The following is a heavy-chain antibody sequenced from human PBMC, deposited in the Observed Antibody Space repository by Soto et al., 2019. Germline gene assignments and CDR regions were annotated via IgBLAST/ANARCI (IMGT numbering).Heavy chain of an antibody. CDR1: GYSFTNYW. Sequence: PGESLKISCNGSGYSFTNYWIGLVRQMPGEGPEWMGIINPGDSDTRYSPSFQGQVTISADKSISTAYLHYSSLRASDTAMYYCARRDSSGFPDYWGQGTLVTVSS. J-gene: IGHJ4*02. CDR2: INPGDSDT. V-gene: IGHV5-51*01. CDR3: ARRDSSGFPDY. D-gene: IGHD3-22*01.